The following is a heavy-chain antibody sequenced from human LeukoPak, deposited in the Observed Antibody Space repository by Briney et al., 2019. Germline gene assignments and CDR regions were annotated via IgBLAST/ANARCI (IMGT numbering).Heavy chain of an antibody. CDR1: GYTLTELS. CDR2: FDPEDGET. D-gene: IGHD3-22*01. V-gene: IGHV1-24*01. Sequence: ASVKVSCKVSGYTLTELSMHWVRQAPGKGLEWMGGFDPEDGETIYAQKFQGRVTMTEDTSTDTAYMELGSLRSEDTAVYYCATDPAAYYYDSSGPYWGQGTLVTVSS. J-gene: IGHJ4*02. CDR3: ATDPAAYYYDSSGPY.